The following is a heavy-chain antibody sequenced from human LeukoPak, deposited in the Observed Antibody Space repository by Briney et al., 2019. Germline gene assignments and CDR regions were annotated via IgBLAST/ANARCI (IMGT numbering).Heavy chain of an antibody. D-gene: IGHD3-10*01. CDR1: GGTFSSYA. J-gene: IGHJ6*03. Sequence: ASVKVSCKASGGTFSSYAISWVRQAPGQGLEWMGGIIPIFGTANYAQKFQGRVTITADESTSTAYMELSSLRSEDTAVYYCARAMVRGVIPYYYYYYMDVWGKGTTVTVSS. V-gene: IGHV1-69*13. CDR3: ARAMVRGVIPYYYYYYMDV. CDR2: IIPIFGTA.